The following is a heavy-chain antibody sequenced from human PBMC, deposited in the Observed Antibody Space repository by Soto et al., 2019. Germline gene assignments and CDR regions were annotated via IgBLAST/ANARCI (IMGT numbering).Heavy chain of an antibody. CDR1: GGTFSSYT. CDR2: IIPILGIA. D-gene: IGHD6-13*01. CDR3: ARGIAAAGMNYYYGMDV. Sequence: QVQLVQSGAEVKKPESSVKVSCKASGGTFSSYTISWVRQAPGQGLEWMGRIIPILGIANYAQKFQGRVTITADKSTSTANMELSSLRSEDTAVYYCARGIAAAGMNYYYGMDVWGQGTTVTVSS. V-gene: IGHV1-69*02. J-gene: IGHJ6*02.